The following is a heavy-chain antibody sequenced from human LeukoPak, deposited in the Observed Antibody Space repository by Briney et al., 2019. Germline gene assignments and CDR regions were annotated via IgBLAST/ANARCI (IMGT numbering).Heavy chain of an antibody. CDR3: AKDPYYYGTDSLLNPGSFDV. CDR2: ISGNARHT. J-gene: IGHJ3*01. Sequence: GGSLRLSCAVSGITFSTYAVSWVRQAPGKGPEWVSTISGNARHTFYADSVRGRFTISRNNSKNTLFLQMDTLRVEDTAIYYCAKDPYYYGTDSLLNPGSFDVWGQGTMVTVSS. V-gene: IGHV3-23*01. CDR1: GITFSTYA. D-gene: IGHD3-10*01.